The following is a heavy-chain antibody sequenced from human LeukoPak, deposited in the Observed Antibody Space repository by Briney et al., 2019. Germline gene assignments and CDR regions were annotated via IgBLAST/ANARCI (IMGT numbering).Heavy chain of an antibody. D-gene: IGHD3-10*01. V-gene: IGHV4-38-2*02. Sequence: PSETLSLTCTVSGYSISSGYYWGWIRQPPGKGLEWIGSIYHSGSTYYNPSLKSRVTISVDTSKNQFSLKLSSGTAADTAVYYCARDGNYGSGSLDYWVQGTMVTVSS. J-gene: IGHJ4*02. CDR3: ARDGNYGSGSLDY. CDR1: GYSISSGYY. CDR2: IYHSGST.